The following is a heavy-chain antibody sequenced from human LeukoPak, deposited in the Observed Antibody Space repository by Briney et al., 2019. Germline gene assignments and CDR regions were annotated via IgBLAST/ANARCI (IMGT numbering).Heavy chain of an antibody. CDR1: GFTFSSYA. J-gene: IGHJ3*02. Sequence: PGRSLRLSCAASGFTFSSYAMHWVRQAPGKGLEWVAVISYDGSNKYYADSVKGRFTISRDNSKNTLYLQMNSLRAEDTAVYYCAKKIVTGTGAFDIWGQGTMVTVSS. D-gene: IGHD2-8*02. V-gene: IGHV3-30-3*02. CDR3: AKKIVTGTGAFDI. CDR2: ISYDGSNK.